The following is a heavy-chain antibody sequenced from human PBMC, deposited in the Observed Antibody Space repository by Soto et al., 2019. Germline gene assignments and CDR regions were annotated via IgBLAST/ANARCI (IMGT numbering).Heavy chain of an antibody. V-gene: IGHV4-30-4*01. D-gene: IGHD3-22*01. CDR2: IYYSGST. CDR1: GGSISSGDYY. CDR3: ARDFPRYDSSGYP. Sequence: PSETLSLTCTVSGGSISSGDYYWSWIRQPPGKGLEWIGYIYYSGSTYYNPSLKSRVTISVDTSKNQFSLKLSSVTAADTAVYYCARDFPRYDSSGYPWGQGTLVTAPQ. J-gene: IGHJ4*02.